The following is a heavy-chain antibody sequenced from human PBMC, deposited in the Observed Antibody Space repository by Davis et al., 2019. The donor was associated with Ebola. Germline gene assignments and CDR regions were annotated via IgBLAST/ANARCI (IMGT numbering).Heavy chain of an antibody. CDR1: GYTFINND. CDR3: ARAGESYSGSYYTVN. V-gene: IGHV1-8*01. Sequence: ASVKVSCKASGYTFINNDINWVRQATGQGLEWMGWMNPHSGNTGYASKFQGRVTMTRDNSINTAYMELSSLTSEDTAVYYCARAGESYSGSYYTVNWGQGTLVTVSS. CDR2: MNPHSGNT. J-gene: IGHJ4*02. D-gene: IGHD1-26*01.